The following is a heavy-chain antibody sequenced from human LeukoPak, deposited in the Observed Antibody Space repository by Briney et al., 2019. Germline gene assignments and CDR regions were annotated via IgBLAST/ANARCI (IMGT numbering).Heavy chain of an antibody. CDR1: GGSISSYY. CDR3: ARGGWSLDY. CDR2: VYFSGST. J-gene: IGHJ4*02. Sequence: SETLSLTCTVSGGSISSYYWSWIRQPPGKRLEWIGYVYFSGSTNYNPSLKSRVTISVDTSKNQFSLKLSSVTAADTAVYYCARGGWSLDYWGQGTLVTVSS. D-gene: IGHD2-15*01. V-gene: IGHV4-59*01.